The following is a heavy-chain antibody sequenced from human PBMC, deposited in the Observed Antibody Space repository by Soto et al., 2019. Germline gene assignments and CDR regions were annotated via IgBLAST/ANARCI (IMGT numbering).Heavy chain of an antibody. V-gene: IGHV1-46*01. Sequence: ASVQVSCNASRNTFTSDYMHWVRQAPRQGLEWMGIINPSGGSTSYAQKFQGTVTMTRDTSTSTVYMELSSLRSEDPAVTYRAWRRAYSSGRYFHYRGQGALVPVAS. CDR1: RNTFTSDY. CDR3: AWRRAYSSGRYFHY. J-gene: IGHJ4*02. D-gene: IGHD6-25*01. CDR2: INPSGGST.